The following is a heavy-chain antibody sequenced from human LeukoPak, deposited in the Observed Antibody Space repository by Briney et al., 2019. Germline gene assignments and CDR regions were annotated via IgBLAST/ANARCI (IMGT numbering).Heavy chain of an antibody. D-gene: IGHD3-10*01. Sequence: PGGSLGLSCAASGFTFGIYWMNWVRQAPGRGLEWVASMKPDGSETNYLDSVKGRFTISRDNAKNSLYLQMNSLRVEDTAIYYCAKARPGDTFDYWGQGTLVTVSS. CDR3: AKARPGDTFDY. V-gene: IGHV3-7*01. J-gene: IGHJ4*02. CDR2: MKPDGSET. CDR1: GFTFGIYW.